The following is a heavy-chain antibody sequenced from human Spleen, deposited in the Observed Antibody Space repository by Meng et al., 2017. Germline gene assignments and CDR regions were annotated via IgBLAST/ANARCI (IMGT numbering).Heavy chain of an antibody. J-gene: IGHJ4*02. CDR1: GFTFSRYW. CDR3: ARAFSDSWYEFDY. V-gene: IGHV3-7*04. D-gene: IGHD6-13*01. Sequence: GESLKISCAASGFTFSRYWMSWVRQAPGKGLEWVANIKQDGSEKYYVDSVKGRFTISRDNAKNSLYLQMNSLRAEDAAVYYCARAFSDSWYEFDYWGRGPL. CDR2: IKQDGSEK.